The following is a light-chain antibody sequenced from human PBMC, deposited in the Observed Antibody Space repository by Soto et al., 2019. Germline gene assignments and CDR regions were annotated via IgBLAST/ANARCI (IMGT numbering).Light chain of an antibody. CDR3: HQIHSLPLF. V-gene: IGKV1-12*01. CDR2: ATS. CDR1: QGVGGW. J-gene: IGKJ3*01. Sequence: IQMTQSPSSVSASVGDRVTMTCRASQGVGGWLAWYQQKPGKVPKLLIYATSSLHSGVPSRFSGSGSGTDFTLSISSLQPEDFATDYCHQIHSLPLFFGTGTKVDIK.